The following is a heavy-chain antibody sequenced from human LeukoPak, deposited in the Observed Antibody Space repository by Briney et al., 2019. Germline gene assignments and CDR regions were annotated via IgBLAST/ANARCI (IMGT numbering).Heavy chain of an antibody. Sequence: GGSLRLSCAASGFTFSNYAMHWVRQAPGKGLEWVAVISFDGSNTYFADSVKGRFTISRDSSKNTLFLQMNRLRPEDAAVYYYAKAPVTTCRGAFCYPFDYWGLGTLVTVSS. CDR3: AKAPVTTCRGAFCYPFDY. J-gene: IGHJ4*02. CDR1: GFTFSNYA. V-gene: IGHV3-30*04. CDR2: ISFDGSNT. D-gene: IGHD2-15*01.